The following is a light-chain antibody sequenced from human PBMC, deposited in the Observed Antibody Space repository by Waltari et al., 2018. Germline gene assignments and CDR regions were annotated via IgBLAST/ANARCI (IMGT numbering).Light chain of an antibody. V-gene: IGKV2-29*02. CDR3: MQAINLYS. J-gene: IGKJ2*03. CDR2: EFS. CDR1: QDLLYDDGKSY. Sequence: DVVMTQTPLSLSVTLGQPASFSCRSSQDLLYDDGKSYLFWFLQKQGQSPQPLMYEFSSRFSGVPERFSGSGSGTEFTLTISRVEAEDVGVYYCMQAINLYSFGQGTKLEIK.